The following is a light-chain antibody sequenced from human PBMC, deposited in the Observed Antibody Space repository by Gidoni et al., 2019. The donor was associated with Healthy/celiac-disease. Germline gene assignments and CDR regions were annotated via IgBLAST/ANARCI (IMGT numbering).Light chain of an antibody. Sequence: DIQMTQSTSSVSASVGSRVVITCRASQGISRWLAWYQQKPGKAPKLLIYAASSLQSGVPSRFSGRGSGTDFTLTRRSLQPEDFATYHCQQANSFPPTFGQGTKVEIK. CDR1: QGISRW. J-gene: IGKJ1*01. V-gene: IGKV1-12*01. CDR2: AAS. CDR3: QQANSFPPT.